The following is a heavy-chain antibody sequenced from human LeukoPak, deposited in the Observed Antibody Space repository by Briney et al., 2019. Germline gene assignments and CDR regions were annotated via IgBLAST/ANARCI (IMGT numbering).Heavy chain of an antibody. V-gene: IGHV1-18*01. CDR2: ISAYNGNT. Sequence: PSVKVSCKASGYTFTSYGISWVRQAPGQGLEWMGWISAYNGNTNYAQKLQGRVTMTTDTSTSTAYMELRSLRSDDTAVYYCARENSGSVYYYYGMDVWGQGTTVTVSS. J-gene: IGHJ6*02. CDR3: ARENSGSVYYYYGMDV. D-gene: IGHD1-26*01. CDR1: GYTFTSYG.